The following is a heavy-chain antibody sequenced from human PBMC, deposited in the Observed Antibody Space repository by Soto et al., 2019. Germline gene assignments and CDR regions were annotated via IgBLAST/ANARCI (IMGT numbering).Heavy chain of an antibody. CDR1: GYTFTSYG. D-gene: IGHD3-3*01. CDR2: ISTYNGNT. J-gene: IGHJ4*02. V-gene: IGHV1-18*04. Sequence: GASVKVSCKTSGYTFTSYGISWVRQAPGQGLEWMGWISTYNGNTNYAQKFQGRAIMTTDTSTTTAYMELRSLKSDDTAVYYCARLLFLEWFDDYWGQGTLVTVSS. CDR3: ARLLFLEWFDDY.